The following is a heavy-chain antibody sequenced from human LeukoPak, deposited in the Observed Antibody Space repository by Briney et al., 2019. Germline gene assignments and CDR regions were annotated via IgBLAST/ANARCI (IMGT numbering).Heavy chain of an antibody. CDR2: ISGSGGST. J-gene: IGHJ4*02. CDR3: AKSEAAGYDSTFDY. CDR1: GFTFSSYA. V-gene: IGHV3-23*01. D-gene: IGHD6-13*01. Sequence: TGGSLRLSCAASGFTFSSYAMSWVRQAPGKGLEWVSAISGSGGSTYYADSVKGRFTISRDNSKNTLYLQMNSLRAEDTAVYYCAKSEAAGYDSTFDYWGQGTLVTVSS.